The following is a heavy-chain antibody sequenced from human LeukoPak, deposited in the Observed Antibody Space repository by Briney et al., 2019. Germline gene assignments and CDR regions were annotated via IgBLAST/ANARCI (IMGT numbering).Heavy chain of an antibody. CDR3: ARKEFGHFQPWFDP. V-gene: IGHV6-1*01. CDR1: GDSVSSNSAT. CDR2: TYYRSKWYN. J-gene: IGHJ5*02. D-gene: IGHD3-10*01. Sequence: SQTLSLTCAISGDSVSSNSATWNWIRQSPSRGLEWPGRTYYRSKWYNDYAVAVKNRITINADTSKNQFSLHLNSVTPEDTAVYYCARKEFGHFQPWFDPWGQGTLVTVSS.